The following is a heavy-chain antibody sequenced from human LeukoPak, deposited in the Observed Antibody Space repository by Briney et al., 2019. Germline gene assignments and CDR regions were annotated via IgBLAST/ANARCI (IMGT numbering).Heavy chain of an antibody. J-gene: IGHJ4*02. CDR1: GYTFTGYY. Sequence: GASVKVSCKASGYTFTGYYMHWVRQAPGQGLEWMGWINPNSGGTNYAQKFQGRVTMTRDTSISTAYMELSRLRSDDTAVYYCASGLTYYDFWSGYIPRAFDYWGQGTLVTVSS. D-gene: IGHD3-3*01. CDR2: INPNSGGT. V-gene: IGHV1-2*02. CDR3: ASGLTYYDFWSGYIPRAFDY.